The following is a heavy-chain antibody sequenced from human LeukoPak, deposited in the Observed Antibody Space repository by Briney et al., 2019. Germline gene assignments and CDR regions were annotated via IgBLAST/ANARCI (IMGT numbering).Heavy chain of an antibody. D-gene: IGHD2-15*01. J-gene: IGHJ4*02. CDR3: AKGGATLRPYYFDY. V-gene: IGHV3-23*01. Sequence: TGGSLRLSCAASGFTVSSNYMSWVRQAPGKGLEWVSAISGSGGSTYYADSVKGRFTISRDNSKNTLYLQMNSLRAEDTAVYYCAKGGATLRPYYFDYWGQGTLVTVSS. CDR1: GFTVSSNY. CDR2: ISGSGGST.